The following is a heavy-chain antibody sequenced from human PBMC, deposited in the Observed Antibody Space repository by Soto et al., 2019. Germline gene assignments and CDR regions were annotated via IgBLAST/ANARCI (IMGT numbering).Heavy chain of an antibody. CDR2: IYWDDDK. Sequence: SGPTLVNPTQTLTLTCTFSGFSLSTSGVGVGWIRQPPGKALEWLALIYWDDDKRYSPSLKSRLTITKDTSKNQVVLTMTNMDPVDTATYYCAHTITASNWNPRYYFDYWGQGTLVTVSS. CDR3: AHTITASNWNPRYYFDY. D-gene: IGHD1-20*01. V-gene: IGHV2-5*02. CDR1: GFSLSTSGVG. J-gene: IGHJ4*02.